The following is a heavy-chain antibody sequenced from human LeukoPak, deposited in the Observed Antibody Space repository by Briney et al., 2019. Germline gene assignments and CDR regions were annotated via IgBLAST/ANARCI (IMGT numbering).Heavy chain of an antibody. CDR3: ARGRNKAFDI. D-gene: IGHD1/OR15-1a*01. Sequence: SQTLSLTCAISGDSVSSSSDAWNWIRQSPSRGLEWLGRTYYRSNDYAVSVKTRMTINVDTSKNQVSLQLSSVTPEDTAVYYCARGRNKAFDIWGQGTMVTVSS. CDR2: TYYRSN. V-gene: IGHV6-1*01. CDR1: GDSVSSSSDA. J-gene: IGHJ3*02.